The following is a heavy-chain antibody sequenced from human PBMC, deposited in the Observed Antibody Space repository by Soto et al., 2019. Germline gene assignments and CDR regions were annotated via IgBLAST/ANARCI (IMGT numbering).Heavy chain of an antibody. J-gene: IGHJ6*02. D-gene: IGHD3-3*01. CDR2: ISYDGSNK. CDR1: GFTFFSYG. Sequence: QVQLVESGGGVVQPGRSLRLSCAASGFTFFSYGMHWVRQAPGKGLEWVAVISYDGSNKFYADSVKGRFTISRDNSKNTLYLQMNSLRAEDTAVYYCARDQYYDFWSGYLLTYYYYYGMDVWGQGTTVTVSS. V-gene: IGHV3-30*03. CDR3: ARDQYYDFWSGYLLTYYYYYGMDV.